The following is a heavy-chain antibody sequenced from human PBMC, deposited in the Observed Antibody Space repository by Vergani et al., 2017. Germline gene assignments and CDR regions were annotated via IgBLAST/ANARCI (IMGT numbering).Heavy chain of an antibody. Sequence: QVQLQESGPGLVKPSETLSLTCTVSGGSISSYYWCWIWQPPGKGLEWIGYIYYSGSTNYNPSLKSRVTITVDTSKNQFSLKLSSVTAADTAVYYCARPESPPRSYSDYGMFDYWGQGTLVTVSS. CDR3: ARPESPPRSYSDYGMFDY. V-gene: IGHV4-59*08. D-gene: IGHD4-11*01. J-gene: IGHJ4*02. CDR1: GGSISSYY. CDR2: IYYSGST.